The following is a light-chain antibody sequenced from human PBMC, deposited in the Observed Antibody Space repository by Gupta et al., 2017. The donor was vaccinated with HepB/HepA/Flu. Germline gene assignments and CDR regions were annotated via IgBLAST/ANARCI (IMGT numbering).Light chain of an antibody. Sequence: EIVFTQSPATLSLSPGERATLSCRASQSVSSYLAWYQLKPGQAPRLHIYDGSNRATGILARFSGSGSGTELTLTISSLEPEDFAVYYCQHGSNWLRTFGQGTKVEIK. J-gene: IGKJ1*01. V-gene: IGKV3-11*01. CDR1: QSVSSY. CDR2: DGS. CDR3: QHGSNWLRT.